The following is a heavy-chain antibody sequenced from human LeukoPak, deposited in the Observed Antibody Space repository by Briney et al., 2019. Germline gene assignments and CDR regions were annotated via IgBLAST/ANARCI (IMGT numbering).Heavy chain of an antibody. CDR3: AKAKEAYDSSAVVVY. Sequence: GGSLRLSCAASGFTFSSYGMHWVRQAPGKGLEWVAVISYDGSNKYYADSVKGRFTISRDNSKNTLYLQMNSLRAEDTAVYYCAKAKEAYDSSAVVVYWGQGTLVTVSS. CDR1: GFTFSSYG. CDR2: ISYDGSNK. D-gene: IGHD3-22*01. J-gene: IGHJ4*02. V-gene: IGHV3-30*18.